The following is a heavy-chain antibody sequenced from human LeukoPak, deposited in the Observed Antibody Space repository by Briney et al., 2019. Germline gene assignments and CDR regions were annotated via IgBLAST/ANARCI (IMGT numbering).Heavy chain of an antibody. CDR1: GFTFSSYG. Sequence: GRSLRLSCAASGFTFSSYGMHWVRQAPGKGLEWVSYISSSSSYTNYADSVKGRFTISRDNAKNSLYLQMNSLRAEDTAVYYCARDRDSSGYDAFDIWGQGTMVTVSS. CDR3: ARDRDSSGYDAFDI. D-gene: IGHD3-22*01. CDR2: ISSSSSYT. V-gene: IGHV3-21*05. J-gene: IGHJ3*02.